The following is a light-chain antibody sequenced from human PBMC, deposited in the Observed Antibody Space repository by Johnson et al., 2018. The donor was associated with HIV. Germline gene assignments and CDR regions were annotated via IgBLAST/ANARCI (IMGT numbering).Light chain of an antibody. V-gene: IGLV1-51*01. CDR2: DNN. Sequence: QSVLTQPPSVSAAPGQKVTISCSGSSSNIGNNYVSWYQQLPGTAPKLLIYDNNKRPSGIPDRFSGSKSGPSATLGITGLQTGDEADYYSGTWDSSLSALYVFGTGTKVTVL. CDR3: GTWDSSLSALYV. J-gene: IGLJ1*01. CDR1: SSNIGNNY.